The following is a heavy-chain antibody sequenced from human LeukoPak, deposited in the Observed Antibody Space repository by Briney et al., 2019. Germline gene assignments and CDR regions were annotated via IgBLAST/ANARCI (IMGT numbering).Heavy chain of an antibody. V-gene: IGHV4-39*07. CDR2: IYYSGST. D-gene: IGHD5-12*01. CDR1: GGSISSSSYY. J-gene: IGHJ6*03. CDR3: ARAANGYVYYYYYMDV. Sequence: SETLSLTCTVSGGSISSSSYYWGWIRQPPGKGLEWIGSIYYSGSTYYNPSLKSRVTISVDTSKNQFSLKLSSVTAADTAVYYCARAANGYVYYYYYMDVWGKGTTVTVSS.